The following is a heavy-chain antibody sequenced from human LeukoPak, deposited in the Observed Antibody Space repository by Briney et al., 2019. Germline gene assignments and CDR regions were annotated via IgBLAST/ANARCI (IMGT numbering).Heavy chain of an antibody. Sequence: GGSLRLSCAASGFTFSSYASSWVRRAPGKGLEWVSTISGSGGSTYYADSVKGRFTISRDNSKNALYLQMNSLRAEDTAVYYCAKSGGSCSGGSCYYYYYYMDVWGKGTTVTVSS. V-gene: IGHV3-23*01. CDR2: ISGSGGST. D-gene: IGHD2-15*01. CDR1: GFTFSSYA. CDR3: AKSGGSCSGGSCYYYYYYMDV. J-gene: IGHJ6*03.